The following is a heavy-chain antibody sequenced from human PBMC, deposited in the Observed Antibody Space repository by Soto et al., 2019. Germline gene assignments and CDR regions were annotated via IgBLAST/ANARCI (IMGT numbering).Heavy chain of an antibody. D-gene: IGHD5-12*01. J-gene: IGHJ6*02. CDR3: ARDLWGYSGIKGYFYGMDV. CDR2: INPNTSGT. CDR1: GYTFTGFY. Sequence: QVPLVQSGAEVKKPGASVKVSCKASGYTFTGFYMHWVRQAPGRGPEWMGWINPNTSGTSYAQKFQGWVTLTRDTSINTAYMELSRLSSDDTAVYYCARDLWGYSGIKGYFYGMDVWGQGTTVTISS. V-gene: IGHV1-2*04.